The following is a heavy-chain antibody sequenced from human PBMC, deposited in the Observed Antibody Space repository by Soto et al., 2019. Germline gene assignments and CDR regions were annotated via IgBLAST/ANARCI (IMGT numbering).Heavy chain of an antibody. CDR2: IWYDGSNK. J-gene: IGHJ3*02. D-gene: IGHD3-3*01. CDR1: GFTFSSYG. V-gene: IGHV3-33*01. Sequence: QVQLVESGGGVVQPGRSLRLSCAASGFTFSSYGMHWVRQAPGKGLEWGADIWYDGSNKYYADSVKGRFTISRDNSKNTLYLQLNRLRAEATAVYYCARDLHPSQMEVDAFDIWGQGTMVTVSS. CDR3: ARDLHPSQMEVDAFDI.